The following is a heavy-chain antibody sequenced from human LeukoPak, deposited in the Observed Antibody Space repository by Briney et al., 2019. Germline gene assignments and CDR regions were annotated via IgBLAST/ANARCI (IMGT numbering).Heavy chain of an antibody. CDR2: INHSGST. Sequence: SETLSLTCAVYGGSFSGYYWSWIRQPPGKGLEWIGEINHSGSTNYNPSLKSRVTISVDTSKNQFSLKLSSVTAADTAVYYCARIHSGSYSFDYWGQGTLVTVSS. CDR3: ARIHSGSYSFDY. CDR1: GGSFSGYY. D-gene: IGHD1-26*01. J-gene: IGHJ4*02. V-gene: IGHV4-34*01.